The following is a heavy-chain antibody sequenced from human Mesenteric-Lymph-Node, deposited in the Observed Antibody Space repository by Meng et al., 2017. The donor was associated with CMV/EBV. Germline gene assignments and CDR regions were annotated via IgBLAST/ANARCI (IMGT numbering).Heavy chain of an antibody. J-gene: IGHJ6*02. CDR2: ISYDGSNK. D-gene: IGHD5-24*01. CDR1: GFTFSSYA. CDR3: ARERDRQVGYRSYGMDV. Sequence: GESLKISCAASGFTFSSYAMHWVRQAPGKGLEWVAVISYDGSNKYYADSVKGRFTISRDNSQNTLYLQMNGLRTEDTAVYYCARERDRQVGYRSYGMDVWGQGTTVTVSS. V-gene: IGHV3-30-3*01.